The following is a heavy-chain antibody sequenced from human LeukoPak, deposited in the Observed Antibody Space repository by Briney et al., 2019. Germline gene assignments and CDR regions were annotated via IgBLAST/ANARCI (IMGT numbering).Heavy chain of an antibody. Sequence: KESGPTLVKPTQTLTLTCTFSGFSLSTRGVGVGWIRQPPGKALEWLALIYWNDDKRYSPSLKSRLTITKDTSKNQVVLTMTNMDPVDTATYYCAHTRADDTIFGVVIACYDYWGLGTLVTVSS. CDR1: GFSLSTRGVG. CDR2: IYWNDDK. V-gene: IGHV2-5*01. D-gene: IGHD3-3*01. J-gene: IGHJ4*02. CDR3: AHTRADDTIFGVVIACYDY.